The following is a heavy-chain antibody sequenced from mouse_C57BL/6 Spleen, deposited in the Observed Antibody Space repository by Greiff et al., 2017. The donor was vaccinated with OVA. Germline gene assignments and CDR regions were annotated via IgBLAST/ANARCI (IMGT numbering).Heavy chain of an antibody. V-gene: IGHV5-9*04. D-gene: IGHD2-1*01. J-gene: IGHJ3*01. Sequence: EVQLQESGGGLVKPGGSLKLSCAASGFTFSSYTMSWVRQTPEKRLEWVATISGGGGNTYYPDSVKGRFTISRDNAKNTLYLQMSSLRSEDTALYYCARDGNYGFAYWGQGTLVTVSA. CDR2: ISGGGGNT. CDR1: GFTFSSYT. CDR3: ARDGNYGFAY.